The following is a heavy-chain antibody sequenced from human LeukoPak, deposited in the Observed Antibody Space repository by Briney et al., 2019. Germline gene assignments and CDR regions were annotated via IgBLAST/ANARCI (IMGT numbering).Heavy chain of an antibody. D-gene: IGHD5-12*01. J-gene: IGHJ4*01. Sequence: GGSLRLFCAASGFNFIDYSMNWVRQAPGKGLEGISYIGISSGNTKYADSVKGRFTISRDKARNSLYLQMNSLRAEDTAVYYCARDHRYAFDNWGHGTLVTVSS. CDR1: GFNFIDYS. CDR2: IGISSGNT. V-gene: IGHV3-48*01. CDR3: ARDHRYAFDN.